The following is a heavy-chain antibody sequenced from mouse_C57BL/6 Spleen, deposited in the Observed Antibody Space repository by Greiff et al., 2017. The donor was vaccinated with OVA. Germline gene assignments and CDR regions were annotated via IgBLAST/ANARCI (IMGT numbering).Heavy chain of an antibody. CDR2: IYPGDGDT. D-gene: IGHD2-4*01. CDR1: GYAFSSSW. Sequence: QVQLKESGPELVKPGASVKISCKASGYAFSSSWMNWVKQRPGKGLEWIGRIYPGDGDTNYNGKFKGKATLTADKSSSTAYMQLSSLTSEDSAVYFCARREGIYYDYDDAMDYWGQGTSVTVSS. V-gene: IGHV1-82*01. CDR3: ARREGIYYDYDDAMDY. J-gene: IGHJ4*01.